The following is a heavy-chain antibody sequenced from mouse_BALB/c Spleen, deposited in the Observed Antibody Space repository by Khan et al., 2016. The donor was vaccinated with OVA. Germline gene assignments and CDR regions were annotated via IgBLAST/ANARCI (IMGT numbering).Heavy chain of an antibody. CDR1: GYTFTNYG. Sequence: QIQLVQSGPELKKPGETVKISCKASGYTFTNYGMNWVKQAPGKGLKWMGWINTYTGEPTYADDFKGRFPFSLETSASTAYVQINNLKNEDTATYVCARVGYNGTMDYWGQGTSVTVAS. CDR3: ARVGYNGTMDY. D-gene: IGHD2-14*01. J-gene: IGHJ4*01. V-gene: IGHV9-3-1*01. CDR2: INTYTGEP.